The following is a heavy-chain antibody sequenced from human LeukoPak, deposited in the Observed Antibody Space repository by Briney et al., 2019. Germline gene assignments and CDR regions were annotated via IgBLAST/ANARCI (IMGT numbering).Heavy chain of an antibody. J-gene: IGHJ3*02. Sequence: SETLSLTCAVYGGXFSGYYWSWIRQPPGKGLEWIGEINHSGSTNYNPSLKSRVTISVDTSKNQFSLKLSSVTAADTAVYYCASTKDDAFDIWGQGTMVTVSS. CDR3: ASTKDDAFDI. CDR2: INHSGST. CDR1: GGXFSGYY. V-gene: IGHV4-34*01.